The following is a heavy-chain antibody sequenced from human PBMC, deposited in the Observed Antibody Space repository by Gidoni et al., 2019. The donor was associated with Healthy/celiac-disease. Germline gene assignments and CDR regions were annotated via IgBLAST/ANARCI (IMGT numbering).Heavy chain of an antibody. Sequence: QVQLQESGPGLVKPSETLSLTCTVSGGSISSYYWSWIRQPPGKGLEWIGYIYYSVSTNYNPSLKSRVTISLDTSKNQFSLKLSSVTAADTAVYYCARDRSSSWYPSSSYGMDVWGQGTTVTVSS. CDR3: ARDRSSSWYPSSSYGMDV. CDR1: GGSISSYY. D-gene: IGHD6-13*01. J-gene: IGHJ6*02. V-gene: IGHV4-59*01. CDR2: IYYSVST.